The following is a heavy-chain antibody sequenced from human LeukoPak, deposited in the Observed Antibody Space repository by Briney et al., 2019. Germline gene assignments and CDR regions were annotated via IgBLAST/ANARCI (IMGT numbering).Heavy chain of an antibody. CDR2: ISSSSSYI. Sequence: PGGSLRLSCAASGFTFSSYSMNWVRQAPGKGLEWVSSISSSSSYIYYADSVKGRFTISRDNSKNTLYLQMNSLRAEDAAVYYCARASGSYYNYFDYWGQGTLVTVSS. CDR3: ARASGSYYNYFDY. D-gene: IGHD1-26*01. J-gene: IGHJ4*02. CDR1: GFTFSSYS. V-gene: IGHV3-21*01.